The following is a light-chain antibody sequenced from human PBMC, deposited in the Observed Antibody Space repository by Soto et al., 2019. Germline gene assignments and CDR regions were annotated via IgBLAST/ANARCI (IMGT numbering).Light chain of an antibody. V-gene: IGLV6-57*02. CDR2: EDD. CDR1: SGSIASNS. Sequence: NFMLTQPHSVSESPGKTVTISCTGSSGSIASNSVQWYQQRPGSAPSTVIYEDDQRPSGVPDRFSGSIDSSSNSASLTSAGLMTEDEADYCCQSYNPFDPWVLGGGTKRTV. CDR3: QSYNPFDPWV. J-gene: IGLJ3*02.